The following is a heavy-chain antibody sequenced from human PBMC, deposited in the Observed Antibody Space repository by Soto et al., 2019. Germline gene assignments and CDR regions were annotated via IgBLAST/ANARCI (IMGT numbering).Heavy chain of an antibody. V-gene: IGHV3-21*01. Sequence: GGPLTVSCAASGFTFSSYSMNWVRQAPGKGLEWVSSISSSSSYIYYADSVKGRFTISRDNAKNSLYLQMNSLKAEDTAVYYCASENYGGMDVWGQGTTVTVSS. J-gene: IGHJ6*02. CDR2: ISSSSSYI. CDR3: ASENYGGMDV. CDR1: GFTFSSYS.